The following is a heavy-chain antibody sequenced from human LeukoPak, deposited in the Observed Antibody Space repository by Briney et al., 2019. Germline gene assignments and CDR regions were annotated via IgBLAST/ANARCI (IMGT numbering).Heavy chain of an antibody. CDR1: GGSFSGYY. CDR2: INHSGST. V-gene: IGHV4-34*01. CDR3: VRDSSGWYRWFDP. D-gene: IGHD6-19*01. Sequence: PSETLSLTCAVYGGSFSGYYWSWIRQPPGKGPEWIGEINHSGSTNYNPSLKSRVTISVDTSKNQFSLKLSSVTAADTAVYYCVRDSSGWYRWFDPWGQGTLVTVSS. J-gene: IGHJ5*02.